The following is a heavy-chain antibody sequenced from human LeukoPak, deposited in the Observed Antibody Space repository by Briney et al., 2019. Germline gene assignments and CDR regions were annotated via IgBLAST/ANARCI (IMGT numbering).Heavy chain of an antibody. J-gene: IGHJ4*02. V-gene: IGHV3-30-3*01. D-gene: IGHD2-2*01. CDR2: ISYDASNK. CDR1: GFTFSSYG. CDR3: ARANCSSTSCYIAIDF. Sequence: GGSMTLSCAASGFTFSSYGVNWVRKAPGKGLERVAVISYDASNKYYADSVKGRFTISRDNSKNTLYLQMNSLRAEDTAVYYCARANCSSTSCYIAIDFWGRGTLVTVSS.